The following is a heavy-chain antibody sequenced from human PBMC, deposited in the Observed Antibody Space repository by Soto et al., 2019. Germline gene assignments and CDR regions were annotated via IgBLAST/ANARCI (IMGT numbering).Heavy chain of an antibody. D-gene: IGHD2-21*02. Sequence: GASVRVSCKASGYTFTTYAMHWVRQAPGQRLEWMGWINAGNANTKYSQNFQGRITITRDTSASTAYMELSSLRSEDTAVYYCARSETSYFSGDGCHYNLHAPSAQRTLVPGSA. CDR1: GYTFTTYA. CDR2: INAGNANT. J-gene: IGHJ5*02. V-gene: IGHV1-3*01. CDR3: ARSETSYFSGDGCHYNLHAP.